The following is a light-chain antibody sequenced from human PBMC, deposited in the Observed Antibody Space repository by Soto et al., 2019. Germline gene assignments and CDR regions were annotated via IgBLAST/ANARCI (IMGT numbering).Light chain of an antibody. CDR2: DAS. J-gene: IGKJ5*01. CDR3: QQRSNWPPIT. Sequence: EIVLTQSPATLSLSPGERATLSCRASQSVSSYLAWYQQKPGQAPRLLIYDASNRATGIPARFSGSGSGTDFTLTTSSLEPEEVAVYYCQQRSNWPPITVGQGTRLEIK. V-gene: IGKV3-11*01. CDR1: QSVSSY.